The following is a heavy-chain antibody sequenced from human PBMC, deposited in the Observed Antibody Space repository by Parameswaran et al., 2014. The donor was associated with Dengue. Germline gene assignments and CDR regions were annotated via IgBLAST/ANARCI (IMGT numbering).Heavy chain of an antibody. Sequence: RWIRQPPGKGLEWIGYIYYSGSTNYNPSLKSRVTILVDASKNQFSLKLSSVTAADTAVYYCARENNYFESWGQGILVTVSS. V-gene: IGHV4-59*01. CDR2: IYYSGST. CDR3: ARENNYFES. J-gene: IGHJ5*01.